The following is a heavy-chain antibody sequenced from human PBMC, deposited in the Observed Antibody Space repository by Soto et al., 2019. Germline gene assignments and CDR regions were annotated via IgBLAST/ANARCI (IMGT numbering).Heavy chain of an antibody. CDR2: IYPGDSDT. D-gene: IGHD3-10*01. J-gene: IGHJ3*02. CDR3: ASTVLLWFGELPGAFDI. V-gene: IGHV5-51*03. Sequence: GESLKISCKGSGYSFTSYWIGWVRQMPGKGLEWMGIIYPGDSDTRYSPSFQGQVTISADKSISTAYLQWSSLKASDTAMYYCASTVLLWFGELPGAFDIWGQGTMVTVSS. CDR1: GYSFTSYW.